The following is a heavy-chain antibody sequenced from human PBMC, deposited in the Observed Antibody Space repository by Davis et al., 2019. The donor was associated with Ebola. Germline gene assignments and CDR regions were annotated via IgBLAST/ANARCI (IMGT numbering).Heavy chain of an antibody. Sequence: GESLKISCAVSGFTFSDHYMDWVRQAPGKGLEWVGRTRHKAKSYTTEYAASVKGRFSISRDDSKNSLYLQMNSLKTEDTAVYHCARAASYRNYYYMDVWGKGTTVTVSS. CDR1: GFTFSDHY. D-gene: IGHD3-10*01. CDR3: ARAASYRNYYYMDV. CDR2: TRHKAKSYTT. V-gene: IGHV3-72*01. J-gene: IGHJ6*03.